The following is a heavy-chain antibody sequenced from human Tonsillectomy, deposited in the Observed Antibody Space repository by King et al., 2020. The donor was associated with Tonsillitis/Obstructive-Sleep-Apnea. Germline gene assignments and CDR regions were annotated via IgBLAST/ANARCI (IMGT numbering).Heavy chain of an antibody. D-gene: IGHD2-2*01. CDR3: ARLWSGRHIVLPPAAYTWFDP. J-gene: IGHJ5*02. CDR1: GVSFSDCS. CDR2: ISHSGST. V-gene: IGHV4-34*01. Sequence: VQLQQWGAGLLKPSETLSLTCAVYGVSFSDCSWSWIRQPPGKGLEWIGEISHSGSTNYNPSLKSRVTISVDTSKNQFSLKLNSVTAADTAVYYCARLWSGRHIVLPPAAYTWFDPWGQGTLVTVSP.